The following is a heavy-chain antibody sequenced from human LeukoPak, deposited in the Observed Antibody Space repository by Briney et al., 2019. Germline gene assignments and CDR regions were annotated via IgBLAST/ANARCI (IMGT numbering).Heavy chain of an antibody. CDR3: ARAREWIQLRDAFDI. V-gene: IGHV4-59*01. J-gene: IGHJ3*02. D-gene: IGHD5-18*01. CDR1: GGSISSYY. Sequence: PSETLSLTCTVSGGSISSYYWSCIRQPPGEGLEWIGYIYYSGSTNYNPSLKSRVTISVDTSKNQFSLKLSSVTAADTAVYYCARAREWIQLRDAFDIWGQGTMVTVSS. CDR2: IYYSGST.